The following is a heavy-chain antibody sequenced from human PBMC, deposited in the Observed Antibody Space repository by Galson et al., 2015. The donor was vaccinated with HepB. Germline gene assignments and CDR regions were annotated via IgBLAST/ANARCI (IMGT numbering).Heavy chain of an antibody. J-gene: IGHJ4*02. V-gene: IGHV3-48*04. D-gene: IGHD3-10*01. CDR1: GFTFSSYS. CDR2: ISSSSSTI. Sequence: SLRLSCAASGFTFSSYSMNWVRQAPGKGLEWVSYISSSSSTIYYADSVKGRFTISRDNAKNSLYLQMNSLRAEDTAVYYCAKAMVRGVIVHFDYWGQGTLVTVSS. CDR3: AKAMVRGVIVHFDY.